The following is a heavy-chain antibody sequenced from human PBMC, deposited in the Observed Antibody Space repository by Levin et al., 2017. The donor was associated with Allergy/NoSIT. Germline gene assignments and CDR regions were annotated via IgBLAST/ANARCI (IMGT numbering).Heavy chain of an antibody. CDR1: GFTFSSYA. J-gene: IGHJ4*02. Sequence: RSGGSLRLSCAASGFTFSSYAMSWVRQAPGKGLEWVSAISGSGGSTYYADSVKGRFTISRDNSKNTLYLQMNSLRAEDTAVYYCAKARYCSGGSCYLKILAEYYFDYWGQGTLVTVSS. V-gene: IGHV3-23*01. D-gene: IGHD2-15*01. CDR2: ISGSGGST. CDR3: AKARYCSGGSCYLKILAEYYFDY.